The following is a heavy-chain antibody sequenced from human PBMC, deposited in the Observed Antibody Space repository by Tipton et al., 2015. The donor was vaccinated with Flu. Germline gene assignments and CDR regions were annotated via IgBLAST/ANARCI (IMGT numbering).Heavy chain of an antibody. V-gene: IGHV3-48*03. Sequence: GSLRLSCAASGFSFSTYEMNWVRQAPGKGLEWVSYIDDRGSAIWYADSVKGRFTISRGNAKNSLYLQMNRLGVDDTALYYCARGWFDAWGQGTLVTVSS. CDR1: GFSFSTYE. CDR2: IDDRGSAI. CDR3: ARGWFDA. J-gene: IGHJ5*02.